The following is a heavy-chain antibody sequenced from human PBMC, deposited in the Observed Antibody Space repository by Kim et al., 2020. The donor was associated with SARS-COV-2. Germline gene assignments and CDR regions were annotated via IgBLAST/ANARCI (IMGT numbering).Heavy chain of an antibody. CDR3: AKSRAYSGYGLFDQ. Sequence: ADAVKGRFTISRDKSKNTLYLQMNSLRVEDTAVYYCAKSRAYSGYGLFDQWGQGTLVTVSS. J-gene: IGHJ4*02. V-gene: IGHV3-33*03. D-gene: IGHD5-12*01.